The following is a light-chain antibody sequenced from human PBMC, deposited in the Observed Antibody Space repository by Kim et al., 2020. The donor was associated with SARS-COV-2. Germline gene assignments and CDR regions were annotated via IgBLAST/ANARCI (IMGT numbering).Light chain of an antibody. V-gene: IGLV2-14*03. CDR3: SSYTSSSTLENVV. CDR2: DVS. CDR1: SSYVGGYNY. Sequence: ITISCTGTSSYVGGYNYVSWYQQHPGKAPKLMIYDVSNRPSGVSNRFSGSKSGNTASLTISGLQAEDEADYYCSSYTSSSTLENVVFGGGTQLTVL. J-gene: IGLJ2*01.